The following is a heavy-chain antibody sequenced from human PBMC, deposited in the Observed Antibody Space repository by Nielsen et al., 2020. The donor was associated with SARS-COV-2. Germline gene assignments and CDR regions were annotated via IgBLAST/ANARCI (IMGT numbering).Heavy chain of an antibody. CDR2: ISWNSGGI. CDR3: AKDLSGYDYEYYFDY. Sequence: SLKISCAASGFTFDDYAMHWVRQAPGKGLEWVSGISWNSGGIGYADSVKGRFTISRDNAKNSLYLQMNSLRAEDTALYYCAKDLSGYDYEYYFDYWGQGTLVTVSS. D-gene: IGHD5-12*01. CDR1: GFTFDDYA. V-gene: IGHV3-9*01. J-gene: IGHJ4*02.